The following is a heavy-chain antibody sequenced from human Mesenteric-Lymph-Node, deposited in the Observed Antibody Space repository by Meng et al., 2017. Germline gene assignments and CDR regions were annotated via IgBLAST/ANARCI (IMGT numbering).Heavy chain of an antibody. Sequence: SETLSLTCTVSGGSISSRSYYWGWIRQPPGKGLEWIGSIYDSVNTYYNPSLESRVTISVDTSKNQFSLELSSVTAADTAVYYCARESYDSSSGDYWGQGTLVTVSS. CDR1: GGSISSRSYY. J-gene: IGHJ4*02. CDR2: IYDSVNT. D-gene: IGHD3-22*01. CDR3: ARESYDSSSGDY. V-gene: IGHV4-39*07.